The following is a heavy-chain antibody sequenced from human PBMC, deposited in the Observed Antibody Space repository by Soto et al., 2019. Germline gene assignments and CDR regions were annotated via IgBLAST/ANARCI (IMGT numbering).Heavy chain of an antibody. D-gene: IGHD1-1*01. CDR2: IKEDGSER. CDR1: GFTFSGHW. V-gene: IGHV3-7*04. J-gene: IGHJ4*02. CDR3: AGGGRNRFGL. Sequence: EELLVESGGGLVQPGGSLRVSCAASGFTFSGHWMSWVRQAPGKGLEWVAGIKEDGSERKYVDSAKGRFTISRDNAQKSLYLQMNSRGVVDTAVYYCAGGGRNRFGLWGQGTVVSVSS.